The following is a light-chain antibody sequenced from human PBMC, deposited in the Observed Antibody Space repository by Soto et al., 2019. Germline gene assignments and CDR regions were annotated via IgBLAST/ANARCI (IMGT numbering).Light chain of an antibody. V-gene: IGKV1-39*01. CDR3: QQSYSTPDT. J-gene: IGKJ2*01. CDR1: QSIITY. CDR2: AAS. Sequence: DIQMTQYPSSLSASVGDRVTITCRASQSIITYLNWYQQKPGKAPKLLIYAASSLQSGVPSRFSGSGSGTDFTLTIASLQPEDFATYYCQQSYSTPDTFGQGTKLEIK.